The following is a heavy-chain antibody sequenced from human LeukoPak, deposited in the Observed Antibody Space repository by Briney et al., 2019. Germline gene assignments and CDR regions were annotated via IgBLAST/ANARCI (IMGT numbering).Heavy chain of an antibody. J-gene: IGHJ4*02. CDR1: GGSISSSSYY. CDR2: IYYSGST. V-gene: IGHV4-39*07. D-gene: IGHD3-22*01. Sequence: SETLSLTCTVSGGSISSSSYYWGWIRQPPGKGLEWIGSIYYSGSTYYNPSLKSRVTISVDTSKNQFSLKLSSVTAADTAVYYCARDGPNYYDSSGYIHRVYDYWGQGTLVTVSS. CDR3: ARDGPNYYDSSGYIHRVYDY.